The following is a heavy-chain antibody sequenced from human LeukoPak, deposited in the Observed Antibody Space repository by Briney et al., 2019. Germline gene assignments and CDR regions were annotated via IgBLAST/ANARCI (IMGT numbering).Heavy chain of an antibody. CDR2: ISGSGDGT. Sequence: GGSLRLSCAVSGFTFSSYAMNWVRQAPGKGLEWVSGISGSGDGTYYADSVKGRLTISRDNAKNSLYLQMNSLRAEDTAVYYCARDEPTPDVWGQGTTVTVSS. CDR3: ARDEPTPDV. V-gene: IGHV3-23*01. J-gene: IGHJ6*02. CDR1: GFTFSSYA.